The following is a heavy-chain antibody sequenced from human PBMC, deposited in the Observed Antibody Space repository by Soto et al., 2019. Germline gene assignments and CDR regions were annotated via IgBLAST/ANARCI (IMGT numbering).Heavy chain of an antibody. CDR1: GFSLSVYW. CDR3: ARGRGSY. Sequence: EVQLVESGGGLVQPGGSLRLSCAASGFSLSVYWMNWVRQAPGKGLEWVANVREDGSEKYYVDSVKGRFTISRDNAKNSLSLQMNSLSVEGTAVYYCARGRGSYWGLGTLVTVSS. J-gene: IGHJ4*02. D-gene: IGHD3-16*01. V-gene: IGHV3-7*03. CDR2: VREDGSEK.